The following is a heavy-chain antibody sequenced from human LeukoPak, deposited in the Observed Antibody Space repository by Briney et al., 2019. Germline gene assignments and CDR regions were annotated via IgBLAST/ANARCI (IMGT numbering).Heavy chain of an antibody. CDR3: AKGVSSPLYYFDY. V-gene: IGHV3-23*01. CDR1: GFTFSSYA. D-gene: IGHD3-16*01. CDR2: INNNGGST. Sequence: GGSLRLSCAASGFTFSSYAMRWVRQAPGKGLEWVSSINNNGGSTYYADSVKGRFTISRDNSKNTLYLQMNGLRAEDTAVYYCAKGVSSPLYYFDYWGQGTLVAVSS. J-gene: IGHJ4*02.